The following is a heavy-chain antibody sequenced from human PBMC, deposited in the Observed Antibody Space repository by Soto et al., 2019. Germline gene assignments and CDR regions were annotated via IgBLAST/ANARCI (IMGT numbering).Heavy chain of an antibody. CDR3: ARDRRQLVLGYRPHYGMDV. J-gene: IGHJ6*02. Sequence: SVKVSCKASGGTFSSYAISWLLQSPVQVLDWMGGIIPIFGTANYAQKFQGRVTITADESTSTAYMELSSLRSEDTAVYYCARDRRQLVLGYRPHYGMDVWGQGTTVTVSS. V-gene: IGHV1-69*13. D-gene: IGHD6-13*01. CDR1: GGTFSSYA. CDR2: IIPIFGTA.